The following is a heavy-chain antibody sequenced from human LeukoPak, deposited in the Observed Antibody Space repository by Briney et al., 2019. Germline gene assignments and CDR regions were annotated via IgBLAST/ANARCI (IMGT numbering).Heavy chain of an antibody. CDR1: GDSISTYY. CDR3: ARVQSRLSWFDP. V-gene: IGHV4-59*12. CDR2: IYYSGTT. Sequence: SETLSLTCTVSGDSISTYYWSWIRQPPGKGLEWIGFIYYSGTTYYNPSLRSRVTISVDTSKNQFSLRLGSVTAADTAVYYCARVQSRLSWFDPWGQGTLVTVSS. J-gene: IGHJ5*02.